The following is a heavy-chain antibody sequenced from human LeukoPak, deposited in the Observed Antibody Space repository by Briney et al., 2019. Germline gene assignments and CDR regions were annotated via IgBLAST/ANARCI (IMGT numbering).Heavy chain of an antibody. CDR3: ARARGLLKAHFDY. J-gene: IGHJ4*02. Sequence: SVKVSCKASGGTFSSYAISWVRQAPGQGLEWMGGIIPIFGTANYAQKFQGRVTITADESTSAAYMELSSLRSEDTAVYYCARARGLLKAHFDYWGQGTLVTVSS. CDR1: GGTFSSYA. V-gene: IGHV1-69*01. D-gene: IGHD2-21*01. CDR2: IIPIFGTA.